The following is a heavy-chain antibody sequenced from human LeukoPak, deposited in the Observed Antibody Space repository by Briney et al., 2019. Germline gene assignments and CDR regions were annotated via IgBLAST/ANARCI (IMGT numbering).Heavy chain of an antibody. CDR1: GFTFSGSA. V-gene: IGHV3-73*01. Sequence: GGSLRLSCAASGFTFSGSAIHWVRQASGKGLEWVGRIRDKANSYATAYIASVKGGFTISRDDSKNTAYLQMSSLKTEDTAVYYCTRWDCTTTGCYPFDYWGQGTLVTVSS. D-gene: IGHD2-2*01. CDR2: IRDKANSYAT. CDR3: TRWDCTTTGCYPFDY. J-gene: IGHJ4*02.